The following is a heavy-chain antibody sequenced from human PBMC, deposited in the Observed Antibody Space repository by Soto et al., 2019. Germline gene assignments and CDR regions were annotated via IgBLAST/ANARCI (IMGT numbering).Heavy chain of an antibody. CDR3: ASESYGGEFDY. J-gene: IGHJ4*02. CDR2: INAGNGNT. V-gene: IGHV1-3*05. CDR1: GYTFTSYA. D-gene: IGHD4-17*01. Sequence: QVQLVQSGAEEKKPGASVKVSCKASGYTFTSYAMHWVRQATGQRLEWMGWINAGNGNTKYSQKFQGRVTITRNTSASTAYMELSSLRSEYTAVYYYASESYGGEFDYWGQGTLVTVSS.